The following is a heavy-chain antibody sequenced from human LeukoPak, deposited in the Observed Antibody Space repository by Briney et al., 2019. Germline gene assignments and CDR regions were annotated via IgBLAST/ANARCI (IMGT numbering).Heavy chain of an antibody. CDR2: ISYSGST. V-gene: IGHV4-59*01. J-gene: IGHJ5*02. CDR3: ARLSWPGRGSRFDP. CDR1: GGSISSYY. Sequence: PSETLSLTCTVSGGSISSYYWSWIRQPPGKGLEWIGYISYSGSTNYNPSLKSRVTILVDTSKNQFSLRLSSVTAADTAVYYCARLSWPGRGSRFDPWGQGTLVTVSS. D-gene: IGHD2/OR15-2a*01.